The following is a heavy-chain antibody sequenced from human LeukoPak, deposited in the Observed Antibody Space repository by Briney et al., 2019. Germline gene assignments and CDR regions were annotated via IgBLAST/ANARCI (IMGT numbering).Heavy chain of an antibody. D-gene: IGHD6-13*01. CDR2: ISWNSGSI. CDR3: ARIPSLMAAAGTDAFDI. Sequence: PGGSLRLSCAASGFTFDDYAMHWVRQAPGKGLEWVSGISWNSGSIGYADSVKGRFTISRDNAKNSLYLQMNSLRAEDTAVYYCARIPSLMAAAGTDAFDIWGQGTMVTVSS. CDR1: GFTFDDYA. V-gene: IGHV3-9*01. J-gene: IGHJ3*02.